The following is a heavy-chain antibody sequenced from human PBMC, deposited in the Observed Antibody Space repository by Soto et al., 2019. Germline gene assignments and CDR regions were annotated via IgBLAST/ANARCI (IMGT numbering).Heavy chain of an antibody. CDR2: ISGSGGST. V-gene: IGHV3-23*01. D-gene: IGHD3-22*01. J-gene: IGHJ4*02. CDR1: GFTFSSYA. Sequence: EVQLLESGGGLVQPGGSLRLSCAASGFTFSSYAMSWVRQAPGKGLEWVSAISGSGGSTYYADSVKGRFTISRDNSKNTLYLQMNSLRAEDTAVYYCAKVESQTTYYYDSSGYYPDYWGQGTLVTVSS. CDR3: AKVESQTTYYYDSSGYYPDY.